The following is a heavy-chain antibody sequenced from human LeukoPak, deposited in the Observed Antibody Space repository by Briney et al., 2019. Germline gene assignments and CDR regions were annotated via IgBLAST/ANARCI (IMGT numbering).Heavy chain of an antibody. CDR3: ARDDETGYPPNWIDY. Sequence: PGGSLRLSCAASGFTFSSYWMHWVRQAPGKGLVWVSRINSDGSSTSYADSVKGRFTISRDNAKNTLYLQMNSLRAEDTAVYYCARDDETGYPPNWIDYWGQGTLVTVSS. D-gene: IGHD1-14*01. J-gene: IGHJ4*02. CDR2: INSDGSST. CDR1: GFTFSSYW. V-gene: IGHV3-74*01.